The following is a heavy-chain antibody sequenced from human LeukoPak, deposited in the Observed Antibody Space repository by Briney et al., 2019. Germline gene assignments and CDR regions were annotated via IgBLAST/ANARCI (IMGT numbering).Heavy chain of an antibody. CDR2: TFNSGGT. D-gene: IGHD2-15*01. Sequence: KPSETLSLTCIVSGVSMNSYYWSWIRQPPEKGLEWIGYTFNSGGTRYTPSLKSRVTISADTSKNLLSLRLSSVTAADTAVYYCARGGGGWTLDYWGHGTLVTVSS. CDR1: GVSMNSYY. V-gene: IGHV4-59*01. J-gene: IGHJ4*01. CDR3: ARGGGGWTLDY.